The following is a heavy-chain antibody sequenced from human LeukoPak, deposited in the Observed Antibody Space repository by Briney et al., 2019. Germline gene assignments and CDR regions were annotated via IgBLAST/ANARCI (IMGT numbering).Heavy chain of an antibody. CDR1: GFTLSSYE. CDR3: AKIAETSGTYGQGFDY. D-gene: IGHD1-26*01. V-gene: IGHV3-23*01. Sequence: GGSLRLSCTASGFTLSSYEMSWIRQAPGKGLEWVSSIDYSGGSTHYADSVMGRFTISRDNSKNTLYLQMNSLRVEDTAVYYCAKIAETSGTYGQGFDYWGQGTLVTVSS. J-gene: IGHJ4*02. CDR2: IDYSGGST.